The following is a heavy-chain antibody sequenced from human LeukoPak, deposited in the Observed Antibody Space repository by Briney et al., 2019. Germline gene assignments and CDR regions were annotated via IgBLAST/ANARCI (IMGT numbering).Heavy chain of an antibody. CDR2: IYHSGST. D-gene: IGHD4-17*01. J-gene: IGHJ4*02. CDR3: ARLNGLYGWQDY. V-gene: IGHV4-39*01. CDR1: GGSISSGSYF. Sequence: SETLSLTCTVSGGSISSGSYFWGWIRQPPGKGLEWLGTIYHSGSTYYNPSLKTRVTISVDTSKNQFSLKLNSVTAADTAIYFCARLNGLYGWQDYWGQGTLVTVSS.